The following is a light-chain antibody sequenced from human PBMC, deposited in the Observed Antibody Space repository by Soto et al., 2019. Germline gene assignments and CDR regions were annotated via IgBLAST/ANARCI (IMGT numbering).Light chain of an antibody. Sequence: IQLTQSPSSLSASVGDRVTITCWASQGISSYLAWYQQKPGMAPKVLIYAASTLQSGVPSRFSGSGSGAHFTLNISSFQPEDFAIYYCQPLGSFPLTFGQGTKLEIK. J-gene: IGKJ2*01. V-gene: IGKV1-9*01. CDR3: QPLGSFPLT. CDR2: AAS. CDR1: QGISSY.